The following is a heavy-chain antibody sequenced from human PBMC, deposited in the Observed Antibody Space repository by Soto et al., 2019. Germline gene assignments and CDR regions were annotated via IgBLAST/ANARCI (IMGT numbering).Heavy chain of an antibody. Sequence: EASVKVSCKASGYTFNYQHLHWVRQAPGQGLEWMGIINPNGGGTRYAQKFQGRVTMTRDTSTSTVFMELDSLTSDDTAVYFCAREAYSTSWYYFDFWGQGTLVTGSS. D-gene: IGHD6-13*01. J-gene: IGHJ4*02. CDR3: AREAYSTSWYYFDF. V-gene: IGHV1-46*02. CDR2: INPNGGGT. CDR1: GYTFNYQH.